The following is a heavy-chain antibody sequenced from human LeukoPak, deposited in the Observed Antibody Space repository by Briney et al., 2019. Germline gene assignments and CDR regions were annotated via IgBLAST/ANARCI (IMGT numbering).Heavy chain of an antibody. J-gene: IGHJ4*02. D-gene: IGHD6-13*01. V-gene: IGHV1-8*01. Sequence: GASVKVSCKASGYTFTSSDINWVRKAPGQGLEWMGWTNPNSGKAGYARKFQGRVTMTKNTSISTAYMEVSSLGYDDTAIYYCARGRPGSASAGTYDFWGQGTLITVSS. CDR3: ARGRPGSASAGTYDF. CDR2: TNPNSGKA. CDR1: GYTFTSSD.